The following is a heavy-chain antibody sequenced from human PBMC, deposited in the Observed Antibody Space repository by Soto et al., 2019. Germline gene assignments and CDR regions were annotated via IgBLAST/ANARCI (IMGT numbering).Heavy chain of an antibody. CDR3: ARDTYGDPYYFDY. CDR1: GGSISSGAYY. D-gene: IGHD4-17*01. J-gene: IGHJ4*02. V-gene: IGHV4-30-4*01. CDR2: ISYSGST. Sequence: QVQLQESGPGLVKPSQTLSLTCTVSGGSISSGAYYWSWVRQPPGKGLEWIGYISYSGSTYYNPTLKSPVTLSVNTPKHQVSPKLSSVTATDTAVYYCARDTYGDPYYFDYWGQGTLVTVSS.